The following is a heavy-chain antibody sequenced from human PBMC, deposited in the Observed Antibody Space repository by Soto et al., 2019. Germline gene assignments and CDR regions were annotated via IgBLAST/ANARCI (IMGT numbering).Heavy chain of an antibody. D-gene: IGHD6-19*01. V-gene: IGHV3-23*01. J-gene: IGHJ4*02. CDR2: ISGSGGST. CDR1: GFTFSSYA. Sequence: EVQLLESGGGLVQPGGSLRLSCAASGFTFSSYAMSWVRQAPGKGLEWVSAISGSGGSTYYADSVKGRFTISRDNSKNTLYLQMYSLRAEDTAVYYCAKDGSSGSGWYVNFDYWGQGTLVTVSS. CDR3: AKDGSSGSGWYVNFDY.